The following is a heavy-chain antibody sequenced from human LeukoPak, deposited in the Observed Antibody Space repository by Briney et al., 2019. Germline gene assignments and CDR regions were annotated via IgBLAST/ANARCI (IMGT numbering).Heavy chain of an antibody. CDR2: SYYSGST. CDR3: ARQGSYYYMDV. V-gene: IGHV4-59*08. CDR1: GGSISSYY. J-gene: IGHJ6*03. Sequence: SETLSLTCTVSGGSISSYYWSWIRQPPGKGLEWIWDSYYSGSTNYNPSLKSRVTISVDTSKNQFSLTVSSVTAADTAVYYCARQGSYYYMDVWGKGTTVTVSS.